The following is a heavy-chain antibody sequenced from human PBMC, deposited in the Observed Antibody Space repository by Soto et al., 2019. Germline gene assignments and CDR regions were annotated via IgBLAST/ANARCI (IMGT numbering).Heavy chain of an antibody. CDR1: GGSISSYY. J-gene: IGHJ4*02. CDR2: IYYSGST. D-gene: IGHD1-1*01. V-gene: IGHV4-59*08. Sequence: SETLSLTCTVSGGSISSYYWSWIRQPPGKGLEWIGYIYYSGSTNYNPSLKSRVTISVDTSKNQVSLKLSSVTAADTAVYYCARRYGYSFDYWGQGTLLTVSS. CDR3: ARRYGYSFDY.